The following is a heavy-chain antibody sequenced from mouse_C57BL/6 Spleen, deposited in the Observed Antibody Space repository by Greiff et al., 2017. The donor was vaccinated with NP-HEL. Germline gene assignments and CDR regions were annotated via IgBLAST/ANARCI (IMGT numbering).Heavy chain of an antibody. Sequence: EVQLVESGGGLVQPGGSLKLSCAASGFTFSDYGMAWVRQAPRKGHEWVAFISNLAYSIYYADSVTGRFTISRENAKNTLYLEMSSLRSEDTAMYYCARRAITTVVEGYFDVWGTGTTVTVSS. CDR1: GFTFSDYG. CDR2: ISNLAYSI. V-gene: IGHV5-15*01. D-gene: IGHD1-1*01. J-gene: IGHJ1*03. CDR3: ARRAITTVVEGYFDV.